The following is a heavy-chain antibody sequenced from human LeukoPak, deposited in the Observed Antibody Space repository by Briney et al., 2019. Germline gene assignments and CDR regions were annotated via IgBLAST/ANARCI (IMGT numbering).Heavy chain of an antibody. CDR1: GYIFTSYG. Sequence: ASVKVSCKASGYIFTSYGISWVRQAPGQGLEWMGWISAYNGNTNYAQKLQGRVTMTTDTSTSTAYMELRSLRSDDTAVYYCAYGYCSGGSCYSFDYWGQGTLVTVSS. CDR3: AYGYCSGGSCYSFDY. CDR2: ISAYNGNT. J-gene: IGHJ4*02. V-gene: IGHV1-18*01. D-gene: IGHD2-15*01.